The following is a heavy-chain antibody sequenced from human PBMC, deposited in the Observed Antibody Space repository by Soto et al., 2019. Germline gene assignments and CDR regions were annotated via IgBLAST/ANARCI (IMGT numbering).Heavy chain of an antibody. V-gene: IGHV1-69*13. CDR3: ARGSEAYDSSGYPGLD. CDR1: GGTFSSYS. CDR2: IIPIFGTA. D-gene: IGHD3-22*01. J-gene: IGHJ4*02. Sequence: SVKVSCKASGGTFSSYSISWVRQAPGQGLEWMGGIIPIFGTANYAQKFQGRVTITADESTSTAYMELSSLRSEDTAVYYCARGSEAYDSSGYPGLDWGQGTLVTVSS.